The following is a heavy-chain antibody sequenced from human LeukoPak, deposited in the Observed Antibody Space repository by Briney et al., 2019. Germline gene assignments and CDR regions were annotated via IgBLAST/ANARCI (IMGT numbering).Heavy chain of an antibody. Sequence: ASVKVSCKASGYTFTSYDINWVRQATGQGLEWMGWMNPNSGNTGYAQKFQGRVTMTRNTSISTAYMELSSLRSEDTAVYYCARVGSKAAPLELYYMDVWGKGTTVTVSS. J-gene: IGHJ6*03. CDR2: MNPNSGNT. V-gene: IGHV1-8*01. D-gene: IGHD6-6*01. CDR1: GYTFTSYD. CDR3: ARVGSKAAPLELYYMDV.